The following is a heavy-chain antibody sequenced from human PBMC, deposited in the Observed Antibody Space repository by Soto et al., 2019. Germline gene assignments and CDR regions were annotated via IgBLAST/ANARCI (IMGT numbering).Heavy chain of an antibody. CDR1: GFAFSSYA. Sequence: PGGSLRLSCAASGFAFSSYAMHWVRRAPGKGLEWVAVISYDASDKYYADSVKGRFTISRDNSKKTLSLQMSSLRAEDTAVYYCARPFSSGWYGDFDYWGQGTLVTVSS. CDR2: ISYDASDK. J-gene: IGHJ4*02. V-gene: IGHV3-30-3*01. D-gene: IGHD6-19*01. CDR3: ARPFSSGWYGDFDY.